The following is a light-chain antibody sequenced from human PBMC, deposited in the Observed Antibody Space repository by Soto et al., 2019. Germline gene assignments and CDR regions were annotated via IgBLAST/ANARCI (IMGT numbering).Light chain of an antibody. CDR3: AAWDDSLNGVL. Sequence: QSVLTQPPSVSEAPRQRVTISCSGSSSNIGNNAVNWYQQLPGTAPKLLIYYDDLLPSGVSDRFSGSKSGTSASLAISGLQSEDEADYYCAAWDDSLNGVLFGGGTKLTVL. J-gene: IGLJ2*01. CDR2: YDD. CDR1: SSNIGNNA. V-gene: IGLV1-36*01.